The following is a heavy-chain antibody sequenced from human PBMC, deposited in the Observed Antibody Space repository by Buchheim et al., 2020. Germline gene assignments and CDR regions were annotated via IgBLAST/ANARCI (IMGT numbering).Heavy chain of an antibody. D-gene: IGHD6-13*01. V-gene: IGHV4-4*02. CDR3: ARGGGSSWYVQGSYYYYGMDV. Sequence: QVQLQESGPGLVKPSGTLSLTCAVSGGSISSSNWWSWVRQPPGKGLEWIGEIYHSGSTNYNPSLKSRVPISVDKSKNQFSLKLSSVTAADTAVYYCARGGGSSWYVQGSYYYYGMDVWGQGTT. CDR2: IYHSGST. CDR1: GGSISSSNW. J-gene: IGHJ6*02.